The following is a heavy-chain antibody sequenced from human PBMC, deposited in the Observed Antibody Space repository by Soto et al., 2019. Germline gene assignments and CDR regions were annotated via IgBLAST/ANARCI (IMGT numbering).Heavy chain of an antibody. D-gene: IGHD3-10*01. J-gene: IGHJ6*02. Sequence: PGESLKISCKGSGYSFTSYWIGWVRQMPGKGLEWMGIIYPGDSDTRYSPSFQGQVTISADKSISTAYLQWSSLKASDTAMYYCASFGNYYGSGRSPHDGMDVWGQGTTVTVSS. V-gene: IGHV5-51*01. CDR3: ASFGNYYGSGRSPHDGMDV. CDR1: GYSFTSYW. CDR2: IYPGDSDT.